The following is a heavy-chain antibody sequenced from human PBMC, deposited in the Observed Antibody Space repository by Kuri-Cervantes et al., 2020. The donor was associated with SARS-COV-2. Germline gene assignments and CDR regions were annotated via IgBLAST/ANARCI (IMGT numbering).Heavy chain of an antibody. J-gene: IGHJ6*03. CDR1: GFTFDDYG. V-gene: IGHV3-20*04. CDR2: INWNGGST. Sequence: ESLKIPRAASGFTFDDYGMSWVRQAPGKGLEWVSGINWNGGSTGYADSVKGRFTISRDNSKNSLYLQMNSLRAEDTALYYCAKDGYSYGRAYYYYYMDAWGKGTTVTVSS. D-gene: IGHD5-18*01. CDR3: AKDGYSYGRAYYYYYMDA.